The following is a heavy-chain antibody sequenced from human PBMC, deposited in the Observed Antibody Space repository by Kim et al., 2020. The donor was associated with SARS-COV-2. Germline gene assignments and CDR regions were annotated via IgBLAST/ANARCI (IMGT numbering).Heavy chain of an antibody. CDR3: ARGRRRLRAD. J-gene: IGHJ4*02. Sequence: ASTTYNPALKSRVTISIDTSKNQFTLKRNSGTAADTAVYYCARGRRRLRADWGQGALVTVSS. V-gene: IGHV4-34*01. D-gene: IGHD2-21*02. CDR2: AST.